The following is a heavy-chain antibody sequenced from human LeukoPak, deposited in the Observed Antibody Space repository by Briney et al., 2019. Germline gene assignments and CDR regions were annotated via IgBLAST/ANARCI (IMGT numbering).Heavy chain of an antibody. CDR1: GGSISSYY. CDR2: IYYSGST. V-gene: IGHV4-59*01. D-gene: IGHD5-12*01. Sequence: PSETLSLTCTVSGGSISSYYWSWIRQPPGKGLEWIGYIYYSGSTNYNSSLKSRVTISGDTSKNQVSLKLSSVTAADTAVYYCARANRYDLYFDYWGQGTLVTVSS. CDR3: ARANRYDLYFDY. J-gene: IGHJ4*02.